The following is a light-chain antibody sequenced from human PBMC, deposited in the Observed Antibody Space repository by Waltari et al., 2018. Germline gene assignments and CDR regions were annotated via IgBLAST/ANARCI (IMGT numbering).Light chain of an antibody. CDR3: QSYDDTTNQV. CDR1: SGSIASYY. CDR2: DDD. J-gene: IGLJ2*01. V-gene: IGLV6-57*03. Sequence: ESPGKTVTISCTRSSGSIASYYVQWYQQRPGSAPTTVIYDDDLRPSGVPDRCSGSIDSSSNSASLTISGLKTEDEADYYCQSYDDTTNQVFGGGTKLTVL.